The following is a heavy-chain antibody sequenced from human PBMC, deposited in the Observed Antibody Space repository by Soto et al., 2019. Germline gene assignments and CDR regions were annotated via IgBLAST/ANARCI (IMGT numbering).Heavy chain of an antibody. Sequence: QVQLQESGPGLMKPSQTLSLTCTVSGGSITSSGYYWSWIRQHPGEGLEWIGFTSNSGSTAYNPSLKSRGTISVDPSPNQFALSLKSVTAADTAVYYCARVRGSTKVDYWGQGTLVTVSP. CDR3: ARVRGSTKVDY. CDR1: GGSITSSGYY. J-gene: IGHJ4*02. D-gene: IGHD2-2*01. V-gene: IGHV4-31*03. CDR2: TSNSGST.